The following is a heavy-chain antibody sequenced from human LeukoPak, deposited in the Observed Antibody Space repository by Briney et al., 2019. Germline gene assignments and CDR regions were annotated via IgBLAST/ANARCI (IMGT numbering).Heavy chain of an antibody. Sequence: GGSLRLSCAASGFTFSSYEMNWVRQAPGKGLEWVSYISSSGSTIYYADSVKGRFTISRDNAKNSLYLQMNSLRAEDTAVYSCPRENKWFLYYYGMDVWGQGTTVTVSS. CDR3: PRENKWFLYYYGMDV. CDR2: ISSSGSTI. J-gene: IGHJ6*02. CDR1: GFTFSSYE. D-gene: IGHD3-10*01. V-gene: IGHV3-48*03.